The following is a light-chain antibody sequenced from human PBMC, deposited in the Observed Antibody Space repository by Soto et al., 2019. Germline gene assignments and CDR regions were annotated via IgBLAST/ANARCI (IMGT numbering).Light chain of an antibody. Sequence: QSLLTQPASVYGSPGRSITISCPGTSSDVGGYNYVSWYQQHPGKAPKLMIYDVSNRPSGVSNRFSGSKSGNTASLTISGLQAEDEADYYCSSYTSSSTPYVFGTGTKVTAL. V-gene: IGLV2-14*01. CDR1: SSDVGGYNY. J-gene: IGLJ1*01. CDR3: SSYTSSSTPYV. CDR2: DVS.